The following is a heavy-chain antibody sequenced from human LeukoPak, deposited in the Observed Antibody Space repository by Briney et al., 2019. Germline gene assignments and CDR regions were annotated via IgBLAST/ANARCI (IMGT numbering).Heavy chain of an antibody. V-gene: IGHV3-11*04. J-gene: IGHJ4*02. CDR1: GFILTDSY. D-gene: IGHD6-13*01. Sequence: GGSLRLSCAASGFILTDSYMSWIRQAPGKGLEWVSYIDNSGTTRYADSVKGRFTISRDNAKNSLYLQMNSLRAEDTAVYYCATLHGIAAAADYWGQGTLVTVSS. CDR2: IDNSGTTR. CDR3: ATLHGIAAAADY.